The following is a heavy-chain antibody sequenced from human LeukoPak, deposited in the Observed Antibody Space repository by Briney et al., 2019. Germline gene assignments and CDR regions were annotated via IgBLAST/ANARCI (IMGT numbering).Heavy chain of an antibody. CDR2: IKLDGSKK. J-gene: IGHJ4*02. Sequence: GGSLRLSCVASGFPFSSYWMTWVRQAPGKGLEWVANIKLDGSKKSYVDSVKGRFTISRDNAKNSLYLQMNSLRAEDTAIYYCTRVGYIDEGIDYWGQGTLVTVSS. D-gene: IGHD5-24*01. CDR3: TRVGYIDEGIDY. V-gene: IGHV3-7*04. CDR1: GFPFSSYW.